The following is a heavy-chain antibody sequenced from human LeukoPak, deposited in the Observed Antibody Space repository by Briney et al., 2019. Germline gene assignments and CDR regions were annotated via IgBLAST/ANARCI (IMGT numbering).Heavy chain of an antibody. CDR2: IYTSGIT. Sequence: SETLSLTCTVSGGSISSNYWSWIPQPAGKGLEWIGRIYTSGITNYNPSLKSRVTISVDKSKNQFSLKLSSVTAADTAVYYCARELDGIAVAGTGRYYYYYMDVWGKGTTATVSS. CDR3: ARELDGIAVAGTGRYYYYYMDV. D-gene: IGHD6-19*01. CDR1: GGSISSNY. J-gene: IGHJ6*03. V-gene: IGHV4-4*07.